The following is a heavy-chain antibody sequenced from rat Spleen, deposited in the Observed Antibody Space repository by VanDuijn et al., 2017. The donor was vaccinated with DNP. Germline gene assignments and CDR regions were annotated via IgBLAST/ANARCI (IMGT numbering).Heavy chain of an antibody. CDR3: ARHGRVTTVATYWYFDF. CDR1: GFSLTNYH. D-gene: IGHD1-3*01. Sequence: VQLKESGPGLVQPSQTLSLTCTVSGFSLTNYHVHWVRQPPGKGLEWVATISYEGSSTYYRESVKGRFTISRDHAKSTLYRQMDSRRSEDTATYFCARHGRVTTVATYWYFDFWGPGTMVTVSS. CDR2: ISYEGSST. J-gene: IGHJ1*01. V-gene: IGHV5-7*01.